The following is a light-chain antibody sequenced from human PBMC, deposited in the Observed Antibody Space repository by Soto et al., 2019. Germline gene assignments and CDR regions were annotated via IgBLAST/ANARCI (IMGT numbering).Light chain of an antibody. CDR2: DVS. CDR3: SSYTSSITPYV. J-gene: IGLJ1*01. CDR1: SSDVGGYNY. Sequence: QSALTQPASVSGSPGQSITFSCTGTSSDVGGYNYVSWYQQHPGKAPKLMIYDVSNRPSGVSNRFSGSKSGNTASLTISGLQAEDEADYYCSSYTSSITPYVFGTGTKVTVL. V-gene: IGLV2-14*01.